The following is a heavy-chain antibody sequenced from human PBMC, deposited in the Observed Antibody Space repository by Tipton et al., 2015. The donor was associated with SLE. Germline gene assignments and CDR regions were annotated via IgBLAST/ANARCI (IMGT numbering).Heavy chain of an antibody. CDR3: ARGRVAPHY. D-gene: IGHD3-3*01. V-gene: IGHV4-59*11. Sequence: LRLSCTVSGGSISSHYWSWIRQPPGKGLEWIGYIYDSGSTNHNPSLKSRVTISVDTSKNQFSLKLNSMTAADTAVYYCARGRVAPHYWGQGTLVTVSS. CDR1: GGSISSHY. J-gene: IGHJ4*02. CDR2: IYDSGST.